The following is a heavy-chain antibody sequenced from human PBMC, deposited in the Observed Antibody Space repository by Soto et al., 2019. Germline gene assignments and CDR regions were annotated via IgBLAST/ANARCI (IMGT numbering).Heavy chain of an antibody. V-gene: IGHV3-23*01. CDR3: AKDPVVVTASDAFDI. Sequence: GGSLRLSCAASGFTFRSYAMSWVRQAPGRGLEWVSAISGSGGSTYYADSVKGRFTISRDNSKNTLYLQMNSLRAEDTAVYYCAKDPVVVTASDAFDIWGQGTMVTVSS. D-gene: IGHD2-21*02. CDR1: GFTFRSYA. CDR2: ISGSGGST. J-gene: IGHJ3*02.